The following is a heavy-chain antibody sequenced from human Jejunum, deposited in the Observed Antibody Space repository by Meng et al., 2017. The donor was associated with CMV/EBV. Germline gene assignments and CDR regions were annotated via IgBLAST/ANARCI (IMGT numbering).Heavy chain of an antibody. V-gene: IGHV3-7*01. CDR2: IKPDGSEI. D-gene: IGHD1-1*01. CDR1: GITFSIHW. Sequence: LSCADSGITFSIHWMSWVRQPPGKGPEWVASIKPDGSEIQYVGSLRGRFTVSRDNARKSLYLQMNSLTAEDTAVYYCASGNDFNIWGQGTLVTVSS. CDR3: ASGNDFNI. J-gene: IGHJ3*02.